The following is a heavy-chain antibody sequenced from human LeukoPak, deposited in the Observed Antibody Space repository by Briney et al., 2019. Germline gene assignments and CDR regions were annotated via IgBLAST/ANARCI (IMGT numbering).Heavy chain of an antibody. Sequence: SETLSLTCTVSGGSINSYYWSWIRQPPGRGLEWVGSIHYSGSTSYNPSLRSRVTISVDTSKNQFSLKLSSVTAADTAVYYCARDVQYYDILIGYYYYGMDVWGQGTTVTVSS. J-gene: IGHJ6*02. V-gene: IGHV4-59*01. CDR3: ARDVQYYDILIGYYYYGMDV. CDR1: GGSINSYY. CDR2: IHYSGST. D-gene: IGHD3-9*01.